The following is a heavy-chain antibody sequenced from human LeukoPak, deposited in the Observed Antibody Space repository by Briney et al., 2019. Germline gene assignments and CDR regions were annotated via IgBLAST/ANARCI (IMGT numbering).Heavy chain of an antibody. CDR1: GFTFDDYA. CDR2: ISWNSGRI. V-gene: IGHV3-9*03. Sequence: GRSLRLSCAASGFTFDDYATHWVRQAPGKGLEWVSGISWNSGRIGYVDSVKGRFTISRDNAKNSLYLQMNSLKPEDMAVYYCAKSTYYDFWSGYLDYWGQGTRVTVSS. CDR3: AKSTYYDFWSGYLDY. J-gene: IGHJ4*02. D-gene: IGHD3-3*01.